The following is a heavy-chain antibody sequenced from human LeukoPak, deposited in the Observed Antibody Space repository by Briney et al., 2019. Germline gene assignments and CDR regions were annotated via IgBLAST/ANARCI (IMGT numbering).Heavy chain of an antibody. CDR1: GFTFSSYG. Sequence: PGGSLRLSCAASGFTFSSYGMSWVRQAPGKGLEWVSAISGSGGSTYYADSVKGRFTISRDNSKNTLYLQMNSLRAEDTAVYYCAKTYYYGSGSYYSPGYYYYMDVWGKGTTVTISS. V-gene: IGHV3-23*01. D-gene: IGHD3-10*01. CDR3: AKTYYYGSGSYYSPGYYYYMDV. CDR2: ISGSGGST. J-gene: IGHJ6*03.